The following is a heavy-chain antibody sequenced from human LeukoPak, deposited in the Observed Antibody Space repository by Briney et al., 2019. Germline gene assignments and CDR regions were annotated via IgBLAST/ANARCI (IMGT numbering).Heavy chain of an antibody. V-gene: IGHV3-74*01. CDR1: EFTFINYW. Sequence: PGGSLRLSCAASEFTFINYWMHWVRQTPGKGLVWVSRINSDGSVTDYADSVKGRFTISRDNAKNTLYLQMNSLRAEDTAVYYCARSRGGGITVFGAPRPAFDPWGQGTLVTVSS. CDR3: ARSRGGGITVFGAPRPAFDP. D-gene: IGHD3-3*01. J-gene: IGHJ5*02. CDR2: INSDGSVT.